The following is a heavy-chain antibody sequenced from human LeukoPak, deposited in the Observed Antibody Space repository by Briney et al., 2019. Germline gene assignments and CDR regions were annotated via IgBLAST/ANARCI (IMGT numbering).Heavy chain of an antibody. CDR2: IYTSGST. CDR1: GGSISSYY. Sequence: PSETLSLTCTVSGGSISSYYWSWIRQPAGKGREWIGRIYTSGSTNYNPSLKSRVNMSVDTSKNQFSLKLSSVTAADTAVYYCARDKYYYDSSGYGFDIWGQGTMVTVSS. J-gene: IGHJ3*02. V-gene: IGHV4-4*07. D-gene: IGHD3-22*01. CDR3: ARDKYYYDSSGYGFDI.